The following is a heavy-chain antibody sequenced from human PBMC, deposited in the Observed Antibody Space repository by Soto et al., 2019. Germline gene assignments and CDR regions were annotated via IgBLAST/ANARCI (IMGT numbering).Heavy chain of an antibody. J-gene: IGHJ5*02. Sequence: GGSLRLSCAASGFIFENFVMSWVRQAPGKGLEWISSISGSGFKKYYADSVKGRFTISRDNSKSTVYLELNNLSAEDTAVYHCAKNQGVELVPLATVDWFDPWGQGSVVTVSS. CDR2: ISGSGFKK. CDR3: AKNQGVELVPLATVDWFDP. D-gene: IGHD1-26*01. V-gene: IGHV3-23*01. CDR1: GFIFENFV.